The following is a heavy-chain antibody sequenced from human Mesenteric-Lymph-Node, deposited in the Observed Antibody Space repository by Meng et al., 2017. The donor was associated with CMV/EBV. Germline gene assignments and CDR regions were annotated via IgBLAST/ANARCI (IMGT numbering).Heavy chain of an antibody. CDR2: IIPILGIA. V-gene: IGHV1-69*10. CDR3: ARDNLLRYCSSTSCYPTDYYGMDV. Sequence: SVKVSCKASGGTFSSYAISWVRQAPGQGLEWMGGIIPILGIANYAQKFQGRVTITADKSTSTAYMELSSLRSEDTAVYYCARDNLLRYCSSTSCYPTDYYGMDVWGQGTTVTVSS. CDR1: GGTFSSYA. J-gene: IGHJ6*02. D-gene: IGHD2-2*01.